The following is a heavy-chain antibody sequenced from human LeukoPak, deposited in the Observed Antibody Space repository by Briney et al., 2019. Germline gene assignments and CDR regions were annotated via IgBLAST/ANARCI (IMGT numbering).Heavy chain of an antibody. V-gene: IGHV4-31*03. CDR2: IYYSGST. D-gene: IGHD3-22*01. Sequence: PSQTLSLTCTVSGGSISSGGYYWSWIRQHPGKGLEWIGYIYYSGSTYYNPSLKSRVTISVDTSKNQFSLKLSSVTAADTAVYYCARGGTYYYDSSGYPGWFDPWGQGTLVTVSS. CDR1: GGSISSGGYY. CDR3: ARGGTYYYDSSGYPGWFDP. J-gene: IGHJ5*02.